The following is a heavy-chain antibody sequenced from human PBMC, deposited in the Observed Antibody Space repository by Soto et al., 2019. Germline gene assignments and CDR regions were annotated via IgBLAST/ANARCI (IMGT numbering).Heavy chain of an antibody. CDR2: IYYSGST. V-gene: IGHV4-39*01. Sequence: PSETLSLTCTVSGGSISSSHDYWGWISRPPGKGLDWIGSIYYSGSTYYNPSLKSRVTISVDTSKNQFSLKLSSVTAADTAVYYCARAPPGYYDSWGRGIPVTVSS. CDR3: ARAPPGYYDS. CDR1: GGSISSSHDY. D-gene: IGHD7-27*01. J-gene: IGHJ4*02.